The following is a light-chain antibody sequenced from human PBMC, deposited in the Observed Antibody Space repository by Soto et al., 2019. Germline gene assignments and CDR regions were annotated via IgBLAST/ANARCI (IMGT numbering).Light chain of an antibody. V-gene: IGLV2-11*01. CDR1: SSDVGGYDY. CDR2: DVR. Sequence: QSVLTEPRSVSGYPGQSVTIFCTGTSSDVGGYDYVSWYQQHPGKAPKLMIYDVRERPSGVPDRVSGSKSGNTASLTISGLQAEDEADYYCCSYAGSYTYVFGTGTKVTVL. CDR3: CSYAGSYTYV. J-gene: IGLJ1*01.